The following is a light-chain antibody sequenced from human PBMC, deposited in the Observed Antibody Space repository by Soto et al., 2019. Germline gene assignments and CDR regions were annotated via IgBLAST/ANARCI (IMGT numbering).Light chain of an antibody. V-gene: IGLV2-14*01. Sequence: QSALTQPASVSGSPGQSITISCTGTSSDVGGYNYVSWYQQHPGKAPKLMIYDVSNRPSGVSNRFSGSKSGNTASLTISGPQAEDEAEYYCSSYTSSSTLVVFGGGTKLTVL. CDR1: SSDVGGYNY. CDR3: SSYTSSSTLVV. J-gene: IGLJ2*01. CDR2: DVS.